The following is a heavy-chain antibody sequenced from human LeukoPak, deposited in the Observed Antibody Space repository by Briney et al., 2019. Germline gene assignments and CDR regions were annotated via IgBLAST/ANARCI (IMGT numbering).Heavy chain of an antibody. CDR2: LYPDDSDT. CDR3: ARGRGAFHGYENFDF. J-gene: IGHJ4*02. CDR1: GYEFSNFW. V-gene: IGHV5-51*01. Sequence: GESLKISCKTSGYEFSNFWIGWVRQTPGKGLEWMGVLYPDDSDTRYSPSLQGQVTISADKSIRTAYLQWRSLKASDTGLYYCARGRGAFHGYENFDFWGQGTPVTVSS. D-gene: IGHD5-12*01.